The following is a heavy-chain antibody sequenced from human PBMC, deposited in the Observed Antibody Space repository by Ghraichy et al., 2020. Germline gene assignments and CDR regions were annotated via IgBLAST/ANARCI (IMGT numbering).Heavy chain of an antibody. V-gene: IGHV1-24*01. CDR2: FDPEDGET. Sequence: ASVKLSCKVSGYTLTELSMHWVRQAPGKGLEWMGGFDPEDGETIYAQKFQGRVTMTEDTSTDTAYMELSSLRSEDTAVYYCATVSIGITGPRLYNWFDPWGQGTLVTVSS. CDR3: ATVSIGITGPRLYNWFDP. D-gene: IGHD1/OR15-1a*01. J-gene: IGHJ5*02. CDR1: GYTLTELS.